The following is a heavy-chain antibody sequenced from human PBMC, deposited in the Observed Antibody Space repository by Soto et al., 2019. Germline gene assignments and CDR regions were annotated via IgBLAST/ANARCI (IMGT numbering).Heavy chain of an antibody. CDR1: GFTFSSYA. V-gene: IGHV3-23*01. CDR2: ISGSGGST. J-gene: IGHJ4*02. CDR3: ANHPQTPYYYDSSGYYRHFDY. Sequence: PGGSLRLSCAASGFTFSSYAMSWVRQAPGKGLEWVSAISGSGGSTYYADSVKGRFTISRDNSKNTLYLQMNSLRAEDTAVYYCANHPQTPYYYDSSGYYRHFDYWGQGTLVTVSS. D-gene: IGHD3-22*01.